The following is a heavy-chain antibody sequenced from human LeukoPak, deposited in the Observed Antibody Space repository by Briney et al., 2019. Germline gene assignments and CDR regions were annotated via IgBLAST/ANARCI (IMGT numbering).Heavy chain of an antibody. V-gene: IGHV3-53*01. CDR3: ARVRLDRSERNLDAFEN. Sequence: GESLRHSCAASEFTDSRNYMRWVRQAPGKGLEWVSSIYSGGSTYYADCVKGRFAISRDNYKNMVYLKMNSLRAEDTAVYFCARVRLDRSERNLDAFENWGQGTMVTVSS. D-gene: IGHD1-14*01. CDR2: IYSGGST. J-gene: IGHJ3*02. CDR1: EFTDSRNY.